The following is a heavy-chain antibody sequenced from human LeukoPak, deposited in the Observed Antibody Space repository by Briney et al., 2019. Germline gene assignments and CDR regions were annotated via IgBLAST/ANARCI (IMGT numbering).Heavy chain of an antibody. D-gene: IGHD4-23*01. Sequence: SETLYLTCAAYGGPFSGYYWSWIRRPPGKGMNWTGEINHSGSTNYNPSLKSRVTISVDTSKNQFSLKLSSVTAADTAVYYCARTTVVTPSAFDIWGQGTMVTVSS. CDR3: ARTTVVTPSAFDI. CDR1: GGPFSGYY. J-gene: IGHJ3*02. CDR2: INHSGST. V-gene: IGHV4-34*01.